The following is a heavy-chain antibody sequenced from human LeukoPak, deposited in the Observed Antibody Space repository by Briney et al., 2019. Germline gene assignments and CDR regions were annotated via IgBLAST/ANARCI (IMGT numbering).Heavy chain of an antibody. J-gene: IGHJ6*03. Sequence: GGSLRPSCAASGFTFSNAWMSWVRQAPGKGLEWVGRIKSKTDGGTTDYAAPVKGRFTISRDDSKNTLYLQMNSLKTEDTAVYYCTTDPAAAGTFPPYYYYYMDVWGKGTTVTVSS. CDR1: GFTFSNAW. D-gene: IGHD6-13*01. CDR3: TTDPAAAGTFPPYYYYYMDV. V-gene: IGHV3-15*01. CDR2: IKSKTDGGTT.